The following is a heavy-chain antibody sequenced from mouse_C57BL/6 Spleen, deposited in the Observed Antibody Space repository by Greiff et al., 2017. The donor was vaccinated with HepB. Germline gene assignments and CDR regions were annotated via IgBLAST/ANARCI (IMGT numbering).Heavy chain of an antibody. CDR3: ARSNPNSYGSSYAMDY. CDR2: IYWDDDK. D-gene: IGHD1-1*01. CDR1: GFSLSTSGMG. J-gene: IGHJ4*01. Sequence: QVTLKESGPGILQSSQTLSLTCSFSGFSLSTSGMGVSWIRQPSGKGLEWLAHIYWDDDKRYNPSLKSRLTISKDTSRNQVFLKITSVDTADTATYYCARSNPNSYGSSYAMDYWGQGTSVTVSS. V-gene: IGHV8-12*01.